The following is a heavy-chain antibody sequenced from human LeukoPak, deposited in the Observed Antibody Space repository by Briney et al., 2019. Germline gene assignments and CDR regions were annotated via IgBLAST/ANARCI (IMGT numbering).Heavy chain of an antibody. J-gene: IGHJ4*02. CDR3: ASDFIGASGLKGVY. CDR1: GFTSNSHW. Sequence: GGSLRLSCAASGFTSNSHWMHWVRQAPGKGLVWLSRISSDGRETRYADSVKGRFTISRDSAKNSLYLQMNSLRAEDTAVYYRASDFIGASGLKGVYWGQGTLVTVSS. V-gene: IGHV3-74*01. CDR2: ISSDGRET. D-gene: IGHD6-19*01.